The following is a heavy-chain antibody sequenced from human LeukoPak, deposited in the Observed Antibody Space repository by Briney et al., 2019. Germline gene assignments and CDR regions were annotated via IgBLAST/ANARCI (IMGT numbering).Heavy chain of an antibody. CDR3: ASLILIAAGSDF. CDR1: GGSFSNLY. CDR2: INHRGST. D-gene: IGHD6-13*01. J-gene: IGHJ4*02. V-gene: IGHV4-34*01. Sequence: SETLSLTCAVYGGSFSNLYWSWLRQPPRKGLEWIGEINHRGSTTYNPSPKSRVTISIDTSKNQFSLHLTSVTAADTAVYYCASLILIAAGSDFWGQGNLVTVSS.